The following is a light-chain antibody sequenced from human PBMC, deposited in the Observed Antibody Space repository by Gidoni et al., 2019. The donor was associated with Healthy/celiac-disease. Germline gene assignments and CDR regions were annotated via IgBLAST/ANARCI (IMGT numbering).Light chain of an antibody. CDR2: ATS. CDR1: QGISSY. V-gene: IGKV1-9*01. Sequence: DIQVTHSPSFLSASVGDRVTITCRASQGISSYLTWYQQKPGKAPKLLIYATSTLQSGVPSRFSGSGSGTEFTLTISSLQPEDFATYYCQQLNSYPLAFGPGTKVDIK. J-gene: IGKJ3*01. CDR3: QQLNSYPLA.